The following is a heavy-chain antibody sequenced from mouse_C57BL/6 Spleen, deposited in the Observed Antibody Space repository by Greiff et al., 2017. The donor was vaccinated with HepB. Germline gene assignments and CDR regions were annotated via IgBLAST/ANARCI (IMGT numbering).Heavy chain of an antibody. Sequence: VQGVESGPELVKPGASVKISCKASGYAFSSSWMNWVKQRPGKGLEWIGRIYPGDGDTNYNGKFKGKATLTADKSSSTAYMQLSSLTSEDSAVYFCARWFYSSRYFDVWGTGTTVTVSS. V-gene: IGHV1-82*01. CDR1: GYAFSSSW. D-gene: IGHD2-1*01. CDR3: ARWFYSSRYFDV. J-gene: IGHJ1*03. CDR2: IYPGDGDT.